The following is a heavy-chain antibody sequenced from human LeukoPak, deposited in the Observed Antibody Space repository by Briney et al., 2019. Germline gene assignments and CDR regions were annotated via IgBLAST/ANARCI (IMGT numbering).Heavy chain of an antibody. CDR3: ATRIPYTGYNN. CDR1: GFTFSSYA. Sequence: GGSLRLSCAASGFTFSSYAMNWVRQAPGKGLEWVSAISGSGGSTYYADSVKGRFTMSRDIATKSVFLQMTGLRVDDTAVYYCATRIPYTGYNNWGQGTLVTVSS. J-gene: IGHJ4*02. D-gene: IGHD5-12*01. CDR2: ISGSGGST. V-gene: IGHV3-23*01.